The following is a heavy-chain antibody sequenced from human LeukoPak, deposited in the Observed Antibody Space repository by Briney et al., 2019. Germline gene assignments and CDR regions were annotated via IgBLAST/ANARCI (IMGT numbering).Heavy chain of an antibody. V-gene: IGHV3-30*18. J-gene: IGHJ4*02. CDR3: AKDVEDY. Sequence: GGSLRLSCAASGFTFSSYGMHCVRQAPGKGLEWVAVISYDGSNKYYADSVKGRFTISRDNSKNTLYLQMNSLRAEDTAVYYCAKDVEDYWGQGTLVTVSS. CDR1: GFTFSSYG. CDR2: ISYDGSNK.